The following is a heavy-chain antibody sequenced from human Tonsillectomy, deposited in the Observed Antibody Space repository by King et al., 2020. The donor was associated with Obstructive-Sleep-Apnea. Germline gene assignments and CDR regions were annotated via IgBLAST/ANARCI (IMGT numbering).Heavy chain of an antibody. CDR1: GYTLTELS. J-gene: IGHJ3*02. CDR3: ATEYTSSWAGAFDN. CDR2: FDPEDDET. D-gene: IGHD6-13*01. V-gene: IGHV1-24*01. Sequence: QLVQSGAEVKKPGASVKVSCKVSGYTLTELSMHWVRQAPGKGLEWMGGFDPEDDETIYAQKFQGRVTMTEDTSADTAYMELSSLRSDDTAVYYCATEYTSSWAGAFDNWGQGTMVTVSS.